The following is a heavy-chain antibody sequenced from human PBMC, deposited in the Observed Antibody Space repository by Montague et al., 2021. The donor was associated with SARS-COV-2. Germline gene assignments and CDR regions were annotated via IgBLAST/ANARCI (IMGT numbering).Heavy chain of an antibody. CDR2: IWYDGSNK. V-gene: IGHV3-33*01. Sequence: SLRLSCAASGFTFSSYGVYWVRQAPGKGLEWVAVIWYDGSNKYYADSVKGRFTISRDNSKNTLYLQMNSLRAEDTAVYYCARELSPYYYGMDVWGQGTTVTVSS. CDR3: ARELSPYYYGMDV. J-gene: IGHJ6*02. CDR1: GFTFSSYG. D-gene: IGHD3-16*02.